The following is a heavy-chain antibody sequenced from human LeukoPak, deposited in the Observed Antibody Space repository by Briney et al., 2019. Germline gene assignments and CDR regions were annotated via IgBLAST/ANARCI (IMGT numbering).Heavy chain of an antibody. J-gene: IGHJ4*02. V-gene: IGHV1-2*02. CDR3: ARGYAYFAY. Sequence: ASVKVSCKASGYTLTDYYVHWVRLAPGQGLEWMGWFNPNSGGTNYAQKFQGRLTMTRDTSISTAHMELNRLTPDDTAVYYCARGYAYFAYWGQGTLVTVSS. D-gene: IGHD2-2*01. CDR1: GYTLTDYY. CDR2: FNPNSGGT.